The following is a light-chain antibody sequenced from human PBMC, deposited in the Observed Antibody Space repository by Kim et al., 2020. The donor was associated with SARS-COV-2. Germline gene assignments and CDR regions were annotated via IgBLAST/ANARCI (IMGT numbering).Light chain of an antibody. V-gene: IGLV2-14*03. J-gene: IGLJ3*02. Sequence: QSALTQPGSVSGSPGQSITISCTGTSSDVGGYNYVSWYQQHPGKAPKLMIYDVSNRPSGVSNRFSGSKSGNTASLTISGLQAEDEADYYCSSYTSSSTWVFGGGTQLTV. CDR1: SSDVGGYNY. CDR3: SSYTSSSTWV. CDR2: DVS.